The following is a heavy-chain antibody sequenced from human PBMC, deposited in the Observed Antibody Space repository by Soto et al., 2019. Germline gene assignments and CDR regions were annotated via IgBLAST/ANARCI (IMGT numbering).Heavy chain of an antibody. J-gene: IGHJ4*02. CDR2: IYYSGSN. D-gene: IGHD6-13*01. V-gene: IGHV4-59*08. Sequence: QVQLQQSGPGLVKPSETLFLTCTVSVGSISSYYWSWIRQPPGKGLAWIEHIYYSGSNNYHPCLMGRVTISVETSKNQFSLKLSSVIAADTAVYSCARRYGSSFYYSGQGTLVSVSS. CDR3: ARRYGSSFYY. CDR1: VGSISSYY.